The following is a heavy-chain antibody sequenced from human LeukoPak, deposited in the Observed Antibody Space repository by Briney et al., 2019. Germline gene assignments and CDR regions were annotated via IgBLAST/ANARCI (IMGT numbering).Heavy chain of an antibody. J-gene: IGHJ4*02. CDR2: MNPNSGNT. CDR3: ARGQTMVRGVMVGY. D-gene: IGHD3-10*01. CDR1: GYTFTSYD. V-gene: IGHV1-8*01. Sequence: RASVKVSCKASGYTFTSYDINWVRQATGQGLEWMGWMNPNSGNTGYAQKFQGRVTMTRNTSISTAYMELSSLRSEDTAVYYCARGQTMVRGVMVGYWGQGTLVTVSS.